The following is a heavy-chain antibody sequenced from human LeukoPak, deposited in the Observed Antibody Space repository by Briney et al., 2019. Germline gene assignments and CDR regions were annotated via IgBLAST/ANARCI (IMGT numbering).Heavy chain of an antibody. CDR1: GYTFTSYD. J-gene: IGHJ3*02. V-gene: IGHV1-8*01. Sequence: GASVKVSCKASGYTFTSYDINWVRQATGQGLEWMGWMNPNSGNTGYAQKFQGRVTMTRNTSISTAYMELSSLRSEDTAVYYCARERGYSSSDAFDIWGQETMVTVSS. CDR2: MNPNSGNT. D-gene: IGHD6-13*01. CDR3: ARERGYSSSDAFDI.